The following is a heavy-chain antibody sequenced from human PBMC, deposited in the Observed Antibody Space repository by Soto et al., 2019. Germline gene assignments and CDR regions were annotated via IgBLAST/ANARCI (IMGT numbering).Heavy chain of an antibody. CDR3: ARPHLVTSDAFDI. Sequence: GESLKLSCTGSGYSFTSYWIGWVRQMPGKGLEWMGIIYPGDSDTRYSPSFQGQVTISADKSISTAYLQWSSLKASDTAMYYCARPHLVTSDAFDIWGQGTMVTVSS. CDR2: IYPGDSDT. CDR1: GYSFTSYW. D-gene: IGHD2-15*01. J-gene: IGHJ3*02. V-gene: IGHV5-51*01.